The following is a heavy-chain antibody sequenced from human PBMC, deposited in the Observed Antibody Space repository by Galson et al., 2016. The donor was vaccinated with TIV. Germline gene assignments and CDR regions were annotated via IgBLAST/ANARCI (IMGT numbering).Heavy chain of an antibody. V-gene: IGHV3-30*18. Sequence: SLRLSCAASGFTFSDYAMNWVRQAPGRGLEWVAAISYDGRKKYFADSLKGRITISSDNSKNTLHLQMNGLGADDTAVYYCAKELVDSRRLDEIGTAATSFDFWGQGTLVTVSS. CDR1: GFTFSDYA. J-gene: IGHJ4*02. D-gene: IGHD2-15*01. CDR2: ISYDGRKK. CDR3: AKELVDSRRLDEIGTAATSFDF.